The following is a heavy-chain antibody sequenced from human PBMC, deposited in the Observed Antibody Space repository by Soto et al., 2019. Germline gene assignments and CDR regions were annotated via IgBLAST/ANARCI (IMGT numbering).Heavy chain of an antibody. Sequence: EVQLVQSGAEVKKPGESLKISCKGSGYSFTSYWIGWVCQMPGKGLEWMGIIYPGDSDTRYSPSFQGQVTISADKSISTAYLQWSSLKASDTAMYYCARLTLDVSYSLSADYWGQGTLVTVSS. V-gene: IGHV5-51*01. CDR2: IYPGDSDT. D-gene: IGHD1-26*01. CDR1: GYSFTSYW. J-gene: IGHJ4*02. CDR3: ARLTLDVSYSLSADY.